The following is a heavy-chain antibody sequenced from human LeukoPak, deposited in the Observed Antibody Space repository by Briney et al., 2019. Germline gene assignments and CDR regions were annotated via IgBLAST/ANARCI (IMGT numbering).Heavy chain of an antibody. CDR2: ISAYNGNT. CDR1: GYTFTSYG. J-gene: IGHJ6*03. V-gene: IGHV1-18*01. CDR3: ARSGLWFGESYYYYYMDV. Sequence: GASVKVSCKASGYTFTSYGISWVRQAPGQGLEWMGWISAYNGNTNYAQKLQGRVTMTTDTSTSTAYMELRSLRSDDTAVYYCARSGLWFGESYYYYYMDVWGKGTTVTVSS. D-gene: IGHD3-10*01.